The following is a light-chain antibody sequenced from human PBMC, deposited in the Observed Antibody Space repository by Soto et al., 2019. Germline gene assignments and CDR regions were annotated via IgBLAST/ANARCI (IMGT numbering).Light chain of an antibody. Sequence: DIQLTQSPSLLSASVGDRVAISCRASQGISSYLAWYQQKPGKAPKLLIHGASTLQSGVPSRFSGSRSETEFTLTISSLQPEDFATYYGQQLDSSPYTFGQGTKLEMK. V-gene: IGKV1-9*01. CDR2: GAS. J-gene: IGKJ2*01. CDR1: QGISSY. CDR3: QQLDSSPYT.